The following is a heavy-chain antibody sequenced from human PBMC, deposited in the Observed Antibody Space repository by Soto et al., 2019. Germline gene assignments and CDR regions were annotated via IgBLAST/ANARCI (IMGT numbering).Heavy chain of an antibody. Sequence: ASVKVSCKASGYTFTGYYMHWVRQAPGQGLEWMGWINPNSGGTNYAQKFQGWVTMTRDTSISTAYMELSGLRSDDTAVYYCASLAGAQNYYGMDVWGQGTTVTVSS. CDR3: ASLAGAQNYYGMDV. CDR2: INPNSGGT. D-gene: IGHD6-19*01. J-gene: IGHJ6*02. CDR1: GYTFTGYY. V-gene: IGHV1-2*04.